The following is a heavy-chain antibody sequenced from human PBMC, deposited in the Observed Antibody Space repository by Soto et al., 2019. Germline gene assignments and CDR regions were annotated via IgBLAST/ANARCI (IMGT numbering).Heavy chain of an antibody. CDR2: IYYSGST. V-gene: IGHV4-59*01. CDR3: ARGGAGYDILTGYLDYMDV. Sequence: LETLSLTCTVSGGSISSYYWSWIRQPPGKGLEWIGYIYYSGSTNYNPSLKSPATISVDTSKNQFSLKLSSVTAADTAVYYCARGGAGYDILTGYLDYMDVWGKGTTVTVSS. J-gene: IGHJ6*03. D-gene: IGHD3-9*01. CDR1: GGSISSYY.